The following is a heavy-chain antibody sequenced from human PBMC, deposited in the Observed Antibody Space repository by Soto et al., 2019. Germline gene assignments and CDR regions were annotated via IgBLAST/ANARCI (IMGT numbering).Heavy chain of an antibody. J-gene: IGHJ6*02. Sequence: GGALRISCEASGFTFSSYGMHWVRQAPGKGLEWVAVISYDGSNKYYADSVKGRFTISRDNSKNTLYLQMNSLRAEDTAVYYCAKDLKRFLEWFIYYYYGMDVWGQGTTVTVSS. V-gene: IGHV3-30*18. CDR2: ISYDGSNK. CDR3: AKDLKRFLEWFIYYYYGMDV. D-gene: IGHD3-3*01. CDR1: GFTFSSYG.